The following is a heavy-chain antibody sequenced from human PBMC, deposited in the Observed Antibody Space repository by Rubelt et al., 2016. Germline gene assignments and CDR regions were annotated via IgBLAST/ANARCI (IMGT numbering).Heavy chain of an antibody. J-gene: IGHJ4*02. V-gene: IGHV4-39*07. CDR1: GGSISSSSYY. CDR3: ASQNGAGSGLDK. Sequence: GPGLVKPSETLSLTCTVSGGSISSSSYYWGWIRQPPGKGLEWIGSIYYSGSTYYNPSLKSRVTISVDTSKNQFSLKLISVTAADTAVYYCASQNGAGSGLDKWGQGTLVTVSS. D-gene: IGHD6-19*01. CDR2: IYYSGST.